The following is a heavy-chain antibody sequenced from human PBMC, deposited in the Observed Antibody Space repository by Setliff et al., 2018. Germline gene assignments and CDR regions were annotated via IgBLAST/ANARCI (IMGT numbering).Heavy chain of an antibody. CDR2: INPNRDDT. Sequence: ASVKVSCKASGYTFTDSFIHWVRQAPGQGFEWLGWINPNRDDTKYAQKFQHRILMAKDTSLNTVYVELSSLRSDDTATYYCARDGSAFFYQNWGQGSRVTSPQ. V-gene: IGHV1-2*02. J-gene: IGHJ4*02. D-gene: IGHD1-26*01. CDR1: GYTFTDSF. CDR3: ARDGSAFFYQN.